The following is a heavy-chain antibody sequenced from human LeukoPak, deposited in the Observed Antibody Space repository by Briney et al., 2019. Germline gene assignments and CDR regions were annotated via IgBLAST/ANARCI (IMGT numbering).Heavy chain of an antibody. CDR3: ASWYYDFWSGWSYMDV. D-gene: IGHD3-3*01. CDR1: GFTFSTYS. CDR2: IDSSSSYI. V-gene: IGHV3-21*01. J-gene: IGHJ6*03. Sequence: GGSLRLSCTASGFTFSTYSMNWVRQSPGKGLEWVSSIDSSSSYIYYADSVKGRFTISRDNARNSLYLVMNSLRAEDTAVYYCASWYYDFWSGWSYMDVWGKGTMVTVSS.